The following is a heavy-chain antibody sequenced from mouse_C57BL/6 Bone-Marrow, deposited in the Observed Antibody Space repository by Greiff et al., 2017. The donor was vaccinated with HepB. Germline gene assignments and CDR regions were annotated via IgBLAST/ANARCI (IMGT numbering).Heavy chain of an antibody. CDR3: TTGRGYAMDY. CDR2: IDPENGDT. Sequence: VQLKESGAELVRPGASVKLSCTASGFNIKDDYMHWVKQRPEQGLEWIGWIDPENGDTEYASKFQGKATITADTTSNTAYLQLSSLTSEDTAVYYGTTGRGYAMDYWGQGTSVTVSS. CDR1: GFNIKDDY. J-gene: IGHJ4*01. V-gene: IGHV14-4*01.